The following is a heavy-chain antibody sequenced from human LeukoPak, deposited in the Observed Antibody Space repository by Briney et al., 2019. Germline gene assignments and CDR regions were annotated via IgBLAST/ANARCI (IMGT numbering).Heavy chain of an antibody. D-gene: IGHD3-10*01. CDR1: GFTVSRNH. Sequence: SGGSLRLSCAASGFTVSRNHMSWVRQAPGKGLEWVSVIYSGGNTYYADFVKGRFTISRDNSKNTLYLQINSLTAEDTAVYYCANLPRGDYWGLGTLVTVSS. CDR3: ANLPRGDY. V-gene: IGHV3-53*01. CDR2: IYSGGNT. J-gene: IGHJ4*02.